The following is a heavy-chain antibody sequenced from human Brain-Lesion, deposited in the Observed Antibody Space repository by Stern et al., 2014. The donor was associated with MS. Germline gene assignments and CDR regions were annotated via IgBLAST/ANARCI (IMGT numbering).Heavy chain of an antibody. CDR3: ASGYRIFDY. CDR1: GGSISSGSDY. J-gene: IGHJ4*02. Sequence: VQLVESGPGLVKPSQTLSLTCTVSGGSISSGSDYWSWIRQPVGKGLEWIGRIHPSGSPFYTPSLKSRVPISTDTSMNQFSLELNSATAADTAIYYCASGYRIFDYWGQGILVTVSS. CDR2: IHPSGSP. D-gene: IGHD5-18*01. V-gene: IGHV4-61*02.